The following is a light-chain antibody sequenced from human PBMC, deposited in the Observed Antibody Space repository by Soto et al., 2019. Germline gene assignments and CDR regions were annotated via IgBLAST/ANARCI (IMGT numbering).Light chain of an antibody. Sequence: EILVTQSPATMFVSPGAGATPFCRASESVDYFLAWYQQTPGQAPMLLIYGASTRAAGISGWFSGSCSGTLFTLTISSLQSEVVGVYYCQHYNNWLTFGQGTKVDIK. V-gene: IGKV3-15*01. CDR2: GAS. CDR1: ESVDYF. CDR3: QHYNNWLT. J-gene: IGKJ1*01.